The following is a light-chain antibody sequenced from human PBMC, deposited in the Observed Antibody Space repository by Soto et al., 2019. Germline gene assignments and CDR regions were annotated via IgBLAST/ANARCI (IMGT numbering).Light chain of an antibody. CDR1: NTNIGGGYD. Sequence: QCVLTQPPSVSGAPGQRVRISCTGTNTNIGGGYDVNWYQLLPGTAPKLLLYANTNRPSGVPDRFSGAKSGASAVLVITGLQDEDEADYYCQSYDSSLSAWKVFGGGTKLTVL. V-gene: IGLV1-40*01. CDR2: ANT. J-gene: IGLJ3*02. CDR3: QSYDSSLSAWKV.